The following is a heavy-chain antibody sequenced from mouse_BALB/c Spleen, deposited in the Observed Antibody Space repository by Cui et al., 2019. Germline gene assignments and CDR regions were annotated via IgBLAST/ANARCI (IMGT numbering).Heavy chain of an antibody. J-gene: IGHJ2*01. Sequence: QLQLPQPGPALVKPGASVTLSCKASGYTFTSYWMHWVKQRPGRGLEWIGRIDPNSGGTKYNEKFKSKATLTVDKPSSTAYMQLSSLTSEDSAVYYCARYDYYGSSYFDYWGQGTTLTVSS. CDR3: ARYDYYGSSYFDY. CDR1: GYTFTSYW. CDR2: IDPNSGGT. V-gene: IGHV1-72*01. D-gene: IGHD1-1*01.